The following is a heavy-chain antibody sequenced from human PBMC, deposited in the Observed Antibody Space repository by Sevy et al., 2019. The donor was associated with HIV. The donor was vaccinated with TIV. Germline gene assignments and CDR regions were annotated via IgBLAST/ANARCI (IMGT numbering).Heavy chain of an antibody. Sequence: GGSLRLSCAASGFTFSSYSMNWVRQAPGKGLEWVSYISSSSSTIYYADSVKGRFTISRDNAKNSLYLQMNSLRAGDTAVYYCARDGRDYGVLQYYYYYYGMDVWGQGTTVTVSS. V-gene: IGHV3-48*01. CDR3: ARDGRDYGVLQYYYYYYGMDV. D-gene: IGHD4-17*01. J-gene: IGHJ6*02. CDR2: ISSSSSTI. CDR1: GFTFSSYS.